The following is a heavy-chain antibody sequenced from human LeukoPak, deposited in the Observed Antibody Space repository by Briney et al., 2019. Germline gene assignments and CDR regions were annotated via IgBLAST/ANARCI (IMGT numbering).Heavy chain of an antibody. D-gene: IGHD5-18*01. V-gene: IGHV1-46*01. J-gene: IGHJ4*02. CDR3: ARDRQLWLQRFDY. Sequence: GASVKVSCKASGYTFTSYYMHWARQAPGQGLERMGIINPSGGSTSYAQKFQGRVTMTRDTSTSTVYMELGSLRSEDTAVYYCARDRQLWLQRFDYWGQGTLVTVSS. CDR1: GYTFTSYY. CDR2: INPSGGST.